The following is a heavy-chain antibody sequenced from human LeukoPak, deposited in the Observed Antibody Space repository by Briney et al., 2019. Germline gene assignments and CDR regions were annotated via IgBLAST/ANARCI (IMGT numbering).Heavy chain of an antibody. V-gene: IGHV3-23*01. J-gene: IGHJ3*02. CDR3: ARPTGYLDAFDI. CDR2: ISGSGGST. D-gene: IGHD3-9*01. CDR1: GFSFSIYA. Sequence: GGSLRLSCAASGFSFSIYAMSCVPRAPGKGLEWVSAISGSGGSTHYADSVKGRFTISRDNSKNTLYLQMNSLRAEDSAVYYCARPTGYLDAFDIWGQGTMVTVSS.